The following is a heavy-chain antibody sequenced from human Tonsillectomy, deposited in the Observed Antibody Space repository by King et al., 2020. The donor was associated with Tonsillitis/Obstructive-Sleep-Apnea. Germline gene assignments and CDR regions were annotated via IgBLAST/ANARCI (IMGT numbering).Heavy chain of an antibody. CDR1: GFTFSNYA. Sequence: VQLVESGGGVVQPGRSLRLSCAASGFTFSNYAMHWVRQAPGKGLEWVAVISYDGSTKYYADSVKGRFTISRDNSKNTLYLQMNSLRAEGTAVYYCARGFDSDWYMDVWGKGPTVTVSS. V-gene: IGHV3-30*01. J-gene: IGHJ6*03. D-gene: IGHD3/OR15-3a*01. CDR3: ARGFDSDWYMDV. CDR2: ISYDGSTK.